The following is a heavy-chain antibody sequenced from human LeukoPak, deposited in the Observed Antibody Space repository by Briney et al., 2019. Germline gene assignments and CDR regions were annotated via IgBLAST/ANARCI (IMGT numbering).Heavy chain of an antibody. Sequence: PGGSLRLSCAASGFTFSNYYMTRVRLAPGKGLEWVANIKQDGSEKFYVDSVKGRFTISRDNTRNSLYLQMNSLRVEDTAVYYCARGWVTDLRGQGTLVTVS. CDR3: ARGWVTDL. V-gene: IGHV3-7*03. J-gene: IGHJ5*02. CDR1: GFTFSNYY. D-gene: IGHD6-19*01. CDR2: IKQDGSEK.